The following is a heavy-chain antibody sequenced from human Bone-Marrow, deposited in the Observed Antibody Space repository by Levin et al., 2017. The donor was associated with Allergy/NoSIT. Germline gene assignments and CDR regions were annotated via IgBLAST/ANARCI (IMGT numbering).Heavy chain of an antibody. V-gene: IGHV3-53*01. Sequence: PSETLSLTCAASDFTVRTNYVSWVRQASGKGLEWVSVIYGGNSTYYADSVKGRFTVSRDTSHNTVYLQMRSLRAEDTGVYYCATARVPTPGYFDSWGQGVLVTVSP. CDR2: IYGGNST. CDR3: ATARVPTPGYFDS. D-gene: IGHD3-10*01. J-gene: IGHJ4*02. CDR1: DFTVRTNY.